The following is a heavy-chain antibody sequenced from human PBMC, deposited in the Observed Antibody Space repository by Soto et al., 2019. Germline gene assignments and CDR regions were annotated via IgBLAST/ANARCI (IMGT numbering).Heavy chain of an antibody. CDR3: ARQYAGDTAMEFYYYYYYMDV. CDR2: IYYSGST. D-gene: IGHD5-18*01. V-gene: IGHV4-39*01. Sequence: PSETLSLTCTVSGGSISSSSYYWGWIRQPPGKGLEWIGSIYYSGSTYYNPSLKSRVTISVDTSKNQFSLKLSSVTAADTAVYYCARQYAGDTAMEFYYYYYYMDVWGKGTTVTVSS. J-gene: IGHJ6*03. CDR1: GGSISSSSYY.